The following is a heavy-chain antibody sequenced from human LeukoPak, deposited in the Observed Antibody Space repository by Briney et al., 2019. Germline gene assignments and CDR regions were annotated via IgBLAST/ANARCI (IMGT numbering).Heavy chain of an antibody. Sequence: ASVKVSCKASNYTFTTYGITWVRQAPGQGLEWMGWISTYNGNTNYAQKFQGRVTMTTDTSTSTAYMELRSLRSDDTAVYYCARGRPNPWLERSYYFDYWGQGTLVTVSS. D-gene: IGHD3-22*01. CDR3: ARGRPNPWLERSYYFDY. CDR2: ISTYNGNT. CDR1: NYTFTTYG. V-gene: IGHV1-18*01. J-gene: IGHJ4*02.